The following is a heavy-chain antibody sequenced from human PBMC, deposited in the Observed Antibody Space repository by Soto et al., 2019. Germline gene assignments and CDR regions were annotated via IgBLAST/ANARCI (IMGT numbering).Heavy chain of an antibody. CDR1: GFTFSSYA. CDR3: AKDDSLQYYYDSSGCYDY. V-gene: IGHV3-23*01. CDR2: ISGSGGST. D-gene: IGHD3-22*01. Sequence: EVQLLESGGGLVQPGGSLRLSCAASGFTFSSYAMSWVRQAPGKGLEWVSAISGSGGSTYYADSVKGRFTISRDNSKNTLYLQMNSLRAEDTAVYYCAKDDSLQYYYDSSGCYDYWGQGTLVTVSS. J-gene: IGHJ4*02.